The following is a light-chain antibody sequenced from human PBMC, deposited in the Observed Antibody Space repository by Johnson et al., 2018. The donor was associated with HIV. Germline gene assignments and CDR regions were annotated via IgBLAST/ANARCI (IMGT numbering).Light chain of an antibody. CDR3: ATWDSSLSTYV. Sequence: QSVLTQPPSVSAAPGQKVTISCSGSSYNIGNNYVSWYRQLPGTAPKLLIYENNKRPSGIPDRFSGSKSGTSATLGITGLQTGDEADYCCATWDSSLSTYVFGTGTKVTVL. CDR2: ENN. CDR1: SYNIGNNY. J-gene: IGLJ1*01. V-gene: IGLV1-51*02.